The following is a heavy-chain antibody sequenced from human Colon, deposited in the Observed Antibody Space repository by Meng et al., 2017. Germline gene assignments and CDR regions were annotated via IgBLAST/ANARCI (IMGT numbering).Heavy chain of an antibody. CDR3: ARVPYDFWSGYYRAFDI. V-gene: IGHV4-34*01. J-gene: IGHJ3*02. CDR2: INHRGST. Sequence: SETLSPTCAVYDGSFSGYYWSWIRQPPGKGLEWSGEINHRGSTNYNPSLTSRVTISVDTSKNQFSLKLSSVTAADTAVYYFARVPYDFWSGYYRAFDIWGQGTMVTVSS. CDR1: DGSFSGYY. D-gene: IGHD3-3*01.